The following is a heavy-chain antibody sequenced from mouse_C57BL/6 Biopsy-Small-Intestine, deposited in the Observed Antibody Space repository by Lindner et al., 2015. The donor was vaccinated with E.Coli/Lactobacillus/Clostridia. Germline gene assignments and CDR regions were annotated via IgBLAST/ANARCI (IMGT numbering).Heavy chain of an antibody. V-gene: IGHV14-2*01. Sequence: VQLQESGAELARPGASVKLSCKASGYTFTSYGISWVKQRTGQGLEWIGRIDPEDGETKYAPKFQGKATITADTSSNTAYLQLSSLTSEDSAVYFCAREGRDYDKNYFDYWGQGTTLTVSS. D-gene: IGHD2-4*01. CDR1: GYTFTSYG. J-gene: IGHJ2*01. CDR2: IDPEDGET. CDR3: AREGRDYDKNYFDY.